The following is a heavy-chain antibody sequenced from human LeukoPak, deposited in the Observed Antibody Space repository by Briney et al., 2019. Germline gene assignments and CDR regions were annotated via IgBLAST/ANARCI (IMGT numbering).Heavy chain of an antibody. D-gene: IGHD6-13*01. CDR2: ISSSSSYI. CDR1: GFTSSSYS. V-gene: IGHV3-21*01. Sequence: KPGGSLRLSCAASGFTSSSYSMNWVRQAPGKGLEWVSSISSSSSYIYYADSVKGRFTISRDNAKNSLYLQMNSLRAEDTAVYYCARDPYSSSWSPFDYWGQGTLVTVSS. CDR3: ARDPYSSSWSPFDY. J-gene: IGHJ4*02.